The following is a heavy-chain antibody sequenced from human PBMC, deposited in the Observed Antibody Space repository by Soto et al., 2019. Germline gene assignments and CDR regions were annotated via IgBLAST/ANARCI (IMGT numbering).Heavy chain of an antibody. V-gene: IGHV4-31*03. D-gene: IGHD1-1*01. J-gene: IGHJ4*02. CDR2: IYYTGNT. CDR3: ASGHDAYKVRY. Sequence: SETLSLTCTVSGGSISSSSYYWGWIRQLPGKSLEWIGYIYYTGNTYYNPSLKSRPTISIDTSENQFSLKLTSVTAADTAVYFCASGHDAYKVRYWGQGTLVTVSS. CDR1: GGSISSSSYY.